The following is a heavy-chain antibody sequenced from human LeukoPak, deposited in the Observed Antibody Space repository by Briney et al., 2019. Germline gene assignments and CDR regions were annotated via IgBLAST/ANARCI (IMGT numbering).Heavy chain of an antibody. J-gene: IGHJ3*02. D-gene: IGHD6-13*01. CDR1: GFTFDDYA. CDR2: ISWNSGSI. Sequence: PGGSLRLSCAASGFTFDDYAMHWVRQAPGKGLEWVSGISWNSGSIGYADSVKGRFTISRDNAKNSLYLQMNSLRAEDMALYYCAKDSNGYSSWYGEVAFDIWGQGTMVTVSS. CDR3: AKDSNGYSSWYGEVAFDI. V-gene: IGHV3-9*03.